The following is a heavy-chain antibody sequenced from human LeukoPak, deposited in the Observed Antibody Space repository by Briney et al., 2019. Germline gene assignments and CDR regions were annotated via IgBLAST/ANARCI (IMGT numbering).Heavy chain of an antibody. J-gene: IGHJ4*02. CDR2: INPSGGST. CDR1: GYTFTSYY. D-gene: IGHD1-26*01. V-gene: IGHV1-46*01. CDR3: ARGEQPRHSFDY. Sequence: ASVKVSCKASGYTFTSYYMHWVRQAPGQGLEWMGIINPSGGSTSYAQKFQGRVTMTRDTSTSTVYMELRSLRSDDTAVYYCARGEQPRHSFDYWGQGTLVTVSS.